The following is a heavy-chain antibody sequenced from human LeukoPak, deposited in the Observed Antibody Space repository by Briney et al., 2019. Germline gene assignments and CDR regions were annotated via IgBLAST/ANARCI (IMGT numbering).Heavy chain of an antibody. J-gene: IGHJ4*02. V-gene: IGHV4-4*07. CDR3: AGMGAYYDSSGPAKQDY. CDR1: GGSISSYY. CDR2: IYTSGST. D-gene: IGHD3-22*01. Sequence: SETLSLTCTVSGGSISSYYWSWIRQPAGKGLEWIGRIYTSGSTNYNPSLKSRVTMSVDTSKNQFSLKLSSVTAADTAVYYCAGMGAYYDSSGPAKQDYWGQGTLVTVSS.